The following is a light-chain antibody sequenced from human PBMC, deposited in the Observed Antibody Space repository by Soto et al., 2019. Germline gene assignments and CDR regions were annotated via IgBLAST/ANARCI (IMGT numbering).Light chain of an antibody. CDR1: NIGSKN. Sequence: SYELTQPLSVSVALGQTARITCGGNNIGSKNVHWYPQKPGQAPVLVIYRDSNRPSGSPERFSGSNSGNTATLTISRAQAGDEADYYCQVWDSSIWVFGGGTTLTVL. CDR3: QVWDSSIWV. CDR2: RDS. J-gene: IGLJ3*02. V-gene: IGLV3-9*01.